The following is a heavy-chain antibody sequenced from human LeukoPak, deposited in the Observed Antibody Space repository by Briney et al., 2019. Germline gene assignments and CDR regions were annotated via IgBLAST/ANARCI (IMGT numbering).Heavy chain of an antibody. J-gene: IGHJ4*02. CDR2: ISGRGGST. Sequence: GGALRLSCAASGFTFSSYAMSWVRQAPGKGLELVSAISGRGGSTYYADSVKGRRTISRDNVKNPLYLPMNSLRAEDTAVYYCAKDVRSVLPGAFDYWGQGTLVTVSS. D-gene: IGHD2-8*02. CDR1: GFTFSSYA. CDR3: AKDVRSVLPGAFDY. V-gene: IGHV3-23*01.